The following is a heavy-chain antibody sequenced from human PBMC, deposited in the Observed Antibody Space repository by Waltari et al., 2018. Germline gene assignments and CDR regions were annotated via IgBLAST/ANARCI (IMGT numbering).Heavy chain of an antibody. D-gene: IGHD2-2*01. V-gene: IGHV4-30-4*01. J-gene: IGHJ5*02. Sequence: QVQLQESGPGLVKPSQTLSLTCTVSGGPISSGDYYWSWIRQPPGKGREWIGYNYYRGGNTYNPSLNVRSTIAVDTSKNQFSMKLGSVTAADTAVYYWARSLVGVPAAITVDWFDPWGQGTLVTVSS. CDR3: ARSLVGVPAAITVDWFDP. CDR2: NYYRGGN. CDR1: GGPISSGDYY.